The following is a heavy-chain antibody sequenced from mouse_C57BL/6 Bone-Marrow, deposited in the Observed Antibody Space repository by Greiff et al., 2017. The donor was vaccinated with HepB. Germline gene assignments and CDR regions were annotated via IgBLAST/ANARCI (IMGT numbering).Heavy chain of an antibody. Sequence: EVQGVESGGGLVQPGGSLKLSCAASGFTFSDYYMYWVRQTPEKRLEWVAYISNGGGSTYYPDTVKGRFTISRDNAKNTLYLQMSRLKSEDTAMYYCARDYGSNYAMDYRGQGTSVTASS. J-gene: IGHJ4*01. CDR2: ISNGGGST. CDR3: ARDYGSNYAMDY. D-gene: IGHD1-1*01. V-gene: IGHV5-12*01. CDR1: GFTFSDYY.